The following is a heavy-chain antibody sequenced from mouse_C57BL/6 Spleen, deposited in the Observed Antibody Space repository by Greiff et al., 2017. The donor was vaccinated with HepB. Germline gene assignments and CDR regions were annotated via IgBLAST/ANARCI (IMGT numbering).Heavy chain of an antibody. CDR2: ISYSGST. Sequence: EVKVEESGPGMVKPSQSLSLTCTVTGYSITSGYDWHWIRHFPGNKLEWMGYISYSGSTNYNPSLKSRISITHDTSKNHFFLKLNSVTTEDTATYYCARGENSNYGAMDYWGQGTSVTVSS. V-gene: IGHV3-1*01. J-gene: IGHJ4*01. D-gene: IGHD2-5*01. CDR1: GYSITSGYD. CDR3: ARGENSNYGAMDY.